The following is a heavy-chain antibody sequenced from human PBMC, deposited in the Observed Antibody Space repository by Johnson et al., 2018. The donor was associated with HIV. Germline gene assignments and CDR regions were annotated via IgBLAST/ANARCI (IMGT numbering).Heavy chain of an antibody. CDR2: ISYDGSNT. Sequence: QVQLVESGGGVVQPGKSLRLSCVASGFSFSSYGMHWVRQAPGKGLEWVALISYDGSNTYYADSVEGRFTISRVNSKNTLYLQMNSLTPEDTAVYYCAKEGGIRRVAWELRAYSFDIWGQGTMVTVSS. V-gene: IGHV3-30*18. CDR1: GFSFSSYG. J-gene: IGHJ3*02. D-gene: IGHD1-26*01. CDR3: AKEGGIRRVAWELRAYSFDI.